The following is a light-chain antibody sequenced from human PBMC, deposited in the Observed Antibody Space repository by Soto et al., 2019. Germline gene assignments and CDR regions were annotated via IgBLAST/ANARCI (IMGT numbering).Light chain of an antibody. CDR2: KVS. CDR3: MQGTQLHLA. J-gene: IGKJ4*01. Sequence: DVVMTQSPLSLPVTLGQPASISCRSSQSLVYSDGNTYLNWFQQRLGQSPRRLIYKVSNRDSGVPDIFGGSGSGIDFTLKISRVEAEDVGLYYCMQGTQLHLAFGGGTKVEIK. V-gene: IGKV2-30*01. CDR1: QSLVYSDGNTY.